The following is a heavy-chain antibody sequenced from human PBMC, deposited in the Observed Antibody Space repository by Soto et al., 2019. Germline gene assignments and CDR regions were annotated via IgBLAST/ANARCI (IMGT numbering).Heavy chain of an antibody. CDR1: GGTFSSYA. J-gene: IGHJ6*02. CDR2: ISPIFGTA. D-gene: IGHD3-3*01. CDR3: ARVSDFLSGYYPYYYYVMDV. V-gene: IGHV1-69*06. Sequence: QVQLVQSGAEVKKPGSSVKVSCKASGGTFSSYAISWVRQAPGQGLEWMGGISPIFGTANYAQKFQGRGTITADNSTSTAYIELSSLRSEDTAVYYCARVSDFLSGYYPYYYYVMDVWGQGTTVTVSS.